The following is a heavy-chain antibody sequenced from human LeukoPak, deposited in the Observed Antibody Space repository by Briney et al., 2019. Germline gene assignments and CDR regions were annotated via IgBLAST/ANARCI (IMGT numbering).Heavy chain of an antibody. Sequence: GGSLRLSCAASGFTFSSYAMHWVRQAPGKGLEGVAVISYDGSNKYYADSVKGRFTISRDNSKNTLYLQMNSLRAEDTAVYYCARGGGRYCSSTSCYLVDVWGKGTTVTVSS. V-gene: IGHV3-30-3*01. CDR2: ISYDGSNK. CDR3: ARGGGRYCSSTSCYLVDV. CDR1: GFTFSSYA. J-gene: IGHJ6*04. D-gene: IGHD2-2*01.